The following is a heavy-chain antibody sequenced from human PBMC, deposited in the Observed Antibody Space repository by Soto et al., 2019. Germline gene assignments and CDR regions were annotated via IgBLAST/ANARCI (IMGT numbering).Heavy chain of an antibody. CDR2: INPNSGDT. CDR3: AKGGAIVAAGTRVYLYNAMDV. J-gene: IGHJ6*02. V-gene: IGHV1-2*02. CDR1: GYTFTGYY. D-gene: IGHD1-26*01. Sequence: GASLKVSCKASGYTFTGYYVHWVRQAPGQGLEWMGWINPNSGDTYLAQRFQGRVTMNRDTSIGTAYMELRGLTSDDTAEYYCAKGGAIVAAGTRVYLYNAMDVWGQGTTVTVS.